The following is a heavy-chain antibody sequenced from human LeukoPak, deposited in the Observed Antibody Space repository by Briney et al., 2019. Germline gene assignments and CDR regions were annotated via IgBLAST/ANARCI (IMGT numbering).Heavy chain of an antibody. D-gene: IGHD3-22*01. CDR1: GFIFRSYA. CDR2: ISGSGAST. Sequence: GGSLRLSCAASGFIFRSYAMRWVRQAPGKGREWVSGISGSGASTYYADSVKGRFTISRDNSKNTLYLQMKTLRAEDTAVYYCAKAAVVIPDYWGQGTLVTVSS. V-gene: IGHV3-23*01. CDR3: AKAAVVIPDY. J-gene: IGHJ4*02.